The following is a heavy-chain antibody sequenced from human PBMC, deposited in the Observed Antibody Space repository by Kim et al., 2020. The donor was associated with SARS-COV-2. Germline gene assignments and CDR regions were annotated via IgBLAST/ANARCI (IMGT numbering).Heavy chain of an antibody. Sequence: SVKVSCKASGGTFSSYAISWVRQAPGQGLEWMGRIIPILGIANYAQKFQGRVTITADKSTSTAYMELSSLRSEDTAVYYCAILMVRGESFDYWGQGTLVTVSS. CDR3: AILMVRGESFDY. J-gene: IGHJ4*02. D-gene: IGHD3-10*01. CDR2: IIPILGIA. CDR1: GGTFSSYA. V-gene: IGHV1-69*04.